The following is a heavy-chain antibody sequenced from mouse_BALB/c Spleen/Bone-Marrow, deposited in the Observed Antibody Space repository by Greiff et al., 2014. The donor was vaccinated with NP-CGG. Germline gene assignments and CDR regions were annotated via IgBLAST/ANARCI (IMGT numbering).Heavy chain of an antibody. CDR1: GFTFSSYA. V-gene: IGHV5-6-5*01. CDR3: AREVDGWYYFDY. J-gene: IGHJ2*01. Sequence: GHLVESGGGLVKPGGSLKLSCAASGFTFSSYAMSWVRQTPEKRLEWVASISSGGSTYYPDSVKGRFTISRDNARNILYLQMSSLRSEDTAMYYCAREVDGWYYFDYWGQGTTLTVSS. D-gene: IGHD2-3*01. CDR2: ISSGGST.